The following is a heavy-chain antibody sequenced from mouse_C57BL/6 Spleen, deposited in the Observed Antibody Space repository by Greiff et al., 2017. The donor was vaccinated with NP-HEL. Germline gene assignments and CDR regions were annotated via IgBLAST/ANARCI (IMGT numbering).Heavy chain of an antibody. V-gene: IGHV1-64*01. Sequence: QVQLQQSGAELVKPGASVKLSCKASGYTFTSYWMHWVKQRPGQGLEWIGMIHPNSGSTNYNEKFKSKATLTVDKSSSTAYMQLSSLTSEDSAVYYCARFGGNYRYFDVWGTGTTVTVSS. J-gene: IGHJ1*03. CDR1: GYTFTSYW. CDR2: IHPNSGST. D-gene: IGHD1-1*02. CDR3: ARFGGNYRYFDV.